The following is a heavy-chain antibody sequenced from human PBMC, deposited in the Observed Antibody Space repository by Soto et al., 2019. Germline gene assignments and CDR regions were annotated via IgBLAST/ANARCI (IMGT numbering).Heavy chain of an antibody. J-gene: IGHJ6*03. CDR2: IKSKTDGGTT. Sequence: PGGSLRLSCAASGFTFSNAWMSWVRQAPGKGLEWVGRIKSKTDGGTTDYAAPVKGRFTISRDDSKNTLYLQMNSLKTEDTAVYYCTTDLRHVLRFLEWLLYRSGEAQPYYYYYMDVWGKGTTVTVSS. D-gene: IGHD3-3*01. CDR1: GFTFSNAW. CDR3: TTDLRHVLRFLEWLLYRSGEAQPYYYYYMDV. V-gene: IGHV3-15*01.